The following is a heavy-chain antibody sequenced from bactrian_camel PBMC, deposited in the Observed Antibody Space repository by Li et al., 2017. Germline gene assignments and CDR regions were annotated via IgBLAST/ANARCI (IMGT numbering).Heavy chain of an antibody. CDR1: GHLFGELC. D-gene: IGHD2*01. J-gene: IGHJ4*01. CDR3: AASISPRCGVVYSGTWRTPGRYGH. CDR2: IHSDGAT. Sequence: HVQLVESGGGSVETGGSLTLSCVATGHLFGELCMAWFRQDPGNERDRIASIHSDGATSYSDSVKGRFTISRDNAENTLYLQMDGLQPEDTAIYYCAASISPRCGVVYSGTWRTPGRYGHWGQGTQVTVS. V-gene: IGHV3S53*01.